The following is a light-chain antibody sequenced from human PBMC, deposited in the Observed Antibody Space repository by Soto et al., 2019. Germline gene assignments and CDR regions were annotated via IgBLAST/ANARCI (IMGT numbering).Light chain of an antibody. CDR2: GAS. V-gene: IGKV3-20*01. CDR3: QQYGSSPSIT. J-gene: IGKJ5*01. Sequence: DIVLTQSPGTLSLSPGERATLSCRASQSASSSYLAWYQQRPGQAPRLLIYGASSRATGIPDRFSGSGSGTDFTLTISRLEPEDFAVYYCQQYGSSPSITFGQGTRLEIK. CDR1: QSASSSY.